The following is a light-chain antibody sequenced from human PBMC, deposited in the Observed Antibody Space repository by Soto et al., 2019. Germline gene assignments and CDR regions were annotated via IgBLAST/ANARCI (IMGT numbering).Light chain of an antibody. CDR3: QQYNSYWT. V-gene: IGKV1-5*03. Sequence: DIQMTQSPSTLSASVGDRVTITCLASQSISSWLAWYQQKPGKAPKLLIYKASSLESGVPPRFSGSGSGTEFTLTISSLQPDDFATYYCQQYNSYWTFGRGTKVEIK. CDR2: KAS. J-gene: IGKJ1*01. CDR1: QSISSW.